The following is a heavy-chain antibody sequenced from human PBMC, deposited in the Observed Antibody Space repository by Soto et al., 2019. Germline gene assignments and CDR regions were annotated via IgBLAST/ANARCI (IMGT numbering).Heavy chain of an antibody. CDR3: ARASGPVRPRNCEYWLKRSFDL. D-gene: IGHD5-12*01. V-gene: IGHV4-31*02. CDR2: IYHTGST. Sequence: GDYVSLIRQPPGKGLEWIGSIYHTGSTYYSKSRRSRLTMSVDTSKSQFSLRLSSVTAADTAVFYCARASGPVRPRNCEYWLKRSFDL. CDR1: GDY. J-gene: IGHJ2*01.